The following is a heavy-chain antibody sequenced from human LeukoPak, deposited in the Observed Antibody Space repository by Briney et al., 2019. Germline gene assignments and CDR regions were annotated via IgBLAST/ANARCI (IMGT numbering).Heavy chain of an antibody. V-gene: IGHV3-74*01. CDR1: GFTLISYW. CDR3: TRVPVGSNGWFDP. D-gene: IGHD4-23*01. CDR2: MSSDGRST. J-gene: IGHJ5*02. Sequence: GGSLRLSCAASGFTLISYWIHSVRQAPAKRLVWVSRMSSDGRSTTCADSVNGRFTISRDNDMNTAYLQMNSLRVEDTAVYYCTRVPVGSNGWFDPWGQGTLVTVSS.